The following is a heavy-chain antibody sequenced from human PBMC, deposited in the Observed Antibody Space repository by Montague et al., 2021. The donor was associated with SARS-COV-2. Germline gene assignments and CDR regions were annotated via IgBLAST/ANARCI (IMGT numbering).Heavy chain of an antibody. CDR1: GFTFSSYE. D-gene: IGHD2-15*01. J-gene: IGHJ6*02. CDR3: AATSGDIVVVVAAYYGMDV. Sequence: SLRLSCAASGFTFSSYEMNWVRQAPGKGLEWVSYISSSGSTIYYADSVKGRFTISRDNAKNSLYLQMISLRAEDTAVYYCAATSGDIVVVVAAYYGMDVWGQGTTVTVSS. CDR2: ISSSGSTI. V-gene: IGHV3-48*03.